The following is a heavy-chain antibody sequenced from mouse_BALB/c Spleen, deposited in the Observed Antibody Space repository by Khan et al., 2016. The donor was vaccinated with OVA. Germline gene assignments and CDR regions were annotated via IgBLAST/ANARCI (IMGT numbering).Heavy chain of an antibody. CDR2: INTYTGAP. J-gene: IGHJ1*01. V-gene: IGHV9-3-1*01. Sequence: QIQLVQSGPEVKKPGETVKISCKASGYSFTNYGMNWVSQAPGKGLKWMGWINTYTGAPTYADDFKGRFAFSLETSASTAYLRINNLKNEDTATYCCASGGYWYFDVWGAGTTVTVSS. D-gene: IGHD1-1*02. CDR1: GYSFTNYG. CDR3: ASGGYWYFDV.